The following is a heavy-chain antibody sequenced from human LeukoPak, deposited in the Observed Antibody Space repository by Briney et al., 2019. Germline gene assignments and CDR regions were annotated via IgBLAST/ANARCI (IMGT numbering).Heavy chain of an antibody. CDR1: GGSFSGYY. V-gene: IGHV4-34*01. CDR3: ARSRYSTYGWFDP. J-gene: IGHJ5*02. D-gene: IGHD4-11*01. Sequence: SETLSLTCAVSGGSFSGYYWGWIRQPPGKGLEWIGEINHSGSTNNNPSLKSPVTISVDPSKTQFSLELTSVTAADTAVYYCARSRYSTYGWFDPWGQGTLVTVSS. CDR2: INHSGST.